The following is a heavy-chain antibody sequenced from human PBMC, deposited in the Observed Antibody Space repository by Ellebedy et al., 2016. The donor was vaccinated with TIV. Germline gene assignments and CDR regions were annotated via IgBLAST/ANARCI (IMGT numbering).Heavy chain of an antibody. CDR1: GFTISTYW. CDR3: MRYAGAYDQ. CDR2: IKKDGSEK. V-gene: IGHV3-7*01. J-gene: IGHJ5*02. Sequence: PGGSLRLSCEASGFTISTYWMGWVRQAPGKGLEWVAQIKKDGSEKYYADSVKGRFTISRDNAKNSHYLQMNSLRGEDTAVYYCMRYAGAYDQWGQGTLVTVSS. D-gene: IGHD2-2*01.